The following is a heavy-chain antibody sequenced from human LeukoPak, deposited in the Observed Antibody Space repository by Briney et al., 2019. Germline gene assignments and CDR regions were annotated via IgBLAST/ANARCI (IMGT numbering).Heavy chain of an antibody. CDR1: GFTFSSYS. CDR2: ISSSSSYI. J-gene: IGHJ4*02. Sequence: PGGSLRLSCAASGFTFSSYSMNWVRQAPGKGLEWVSSISSSSSYIYYADSVKGRFTISRHNAKNSLYLQMNSLRAEDTAVYYCARDREVYCSGGSCTNFDFWGQGILVTVSS. V-gene: IGHV3-21*01. CDR3: ARDREVYCSGGSCTNFDF. D-gene: IGHD2-15*01.